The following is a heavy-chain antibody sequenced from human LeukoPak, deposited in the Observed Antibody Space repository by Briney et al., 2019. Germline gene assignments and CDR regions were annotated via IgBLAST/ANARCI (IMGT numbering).Heavy chain of an antibody. CDR1: GGTFSSYA. CDR3: ARKSLQLAYCGGDCYPTLDY. D-gene: IGHD2-21*02. Sequence: SVKVSCKASGGTFSSYAISWVRQAPGQGLEWMGRIIPILGIANYAQKFQGRVTITADKSTSTAYMELSSLRSEDTAVYYCARKSLQLAYCGGDCYPTLDYWGQGTLVTVSS. J-gene: IGHJ4*02. CDR2: IIPILGIA. V-gene: IGHV1-69*04.